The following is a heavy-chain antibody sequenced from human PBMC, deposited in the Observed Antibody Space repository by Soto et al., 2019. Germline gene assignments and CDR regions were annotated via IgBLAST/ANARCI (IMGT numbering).Heavy chain of an antibody. Sequence: SETLSLTCSFSGDSVTSHYLTWIRQSPNKGLEWIGSMHYTGFSHYNPSLKSRVGISVDTAKNQFSLRLTSVTAADTAAYYCARPGYSSNWFWFDAWGQGILVTVSS. CDR3: ARPGYSSNWFWFDA. CDR2: MHYTGFS. J-gene: IGHJ5*02. V-gene: IGHV4-59*08. D-gene: IGHD6-13*01. CDR1: GDSVTSHY.